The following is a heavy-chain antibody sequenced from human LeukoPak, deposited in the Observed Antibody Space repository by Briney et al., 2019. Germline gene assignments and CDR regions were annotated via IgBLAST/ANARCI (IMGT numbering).Heavy chain of an antibody. CDR2: ISAYNGNT. Sequence: ASVKVSCKASGYTFTSYGISWVRQAPGQGLEWMGWISAYNGNTNYAQKLQGRVTMTTDTSTSTAYMELRSLRSDDTAVYYCARVATIFGVVTYTYYFDYWGQGTLVTVSS. D-gene: IGHD3-3*01. CDR1: GYTFTSYG. V-gene: IGHV1-18*01. J-gene: IGHJ4*02. CDR3: ARVATIFGVVTYTYYFDY.